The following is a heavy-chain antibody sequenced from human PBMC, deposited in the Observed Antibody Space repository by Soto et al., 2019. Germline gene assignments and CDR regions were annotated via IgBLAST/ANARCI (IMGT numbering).Heavy chain of an antibody. CDR1: GFTFSSYS. D-gene: IGHD3-10*01. J-gene: IGHJ3*02. Sequence: EVQLVESGGGLVKPGGSLRLSCAASGFTFSSYSMNWVRQAPGKGLEWVSSISSSGTYIYYADSVKGRFTISRDNAKNSLYLQRNSLRAEDTAVYYCAFAGSGSYSNVADAFDIWGQGTMVTVSS. V-gene: IGHV3-21*01. CDR2: ISSSGTYI. CDR3: AFAGSGSYSNVADAFDI.